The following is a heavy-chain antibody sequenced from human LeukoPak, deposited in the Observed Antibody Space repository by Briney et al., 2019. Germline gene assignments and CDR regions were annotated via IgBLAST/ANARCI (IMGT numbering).Heavy chain of an antibody. Sequence: PGGSLRLSCAASGFTFSSYVMSWVRQAPGKGLEWVSGISGSGASTYFADSVKGRFTISRDNSKNTLYLQMNGLRAEDTALYYCAKVSINGEHGLTFDYWGQGTLVTVSS. CDR3: AKVSINGEHGLTFDY. V-gene: IGHV3-23*01. J-gene: IGHJ4*02. CDR1: GFTFSSYV. CDR2: ISGSGAST. D-gene: IGHD3-10*01.